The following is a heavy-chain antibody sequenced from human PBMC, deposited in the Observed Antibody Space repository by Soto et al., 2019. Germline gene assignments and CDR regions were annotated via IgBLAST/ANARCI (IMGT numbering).Heavy chain of an antibody. Sequence: GGSLRLSCAASGFTFSSYEMNWVRQAPGKGLGWLSYISSSGSTIYYADSVKGRFTISRDNAKNSLYLQMSSLRVDDTAVYYCARVGRRFLEWLSWGQGTLVTVSS. CDR1: GFTFSSYE. V-gene: IGHV3-48*03. CDR3: ARVGRRFLEWLS. J-gene: IGHJ4*02. D-gene: IGHD3-3*01. CDR2: ISSSGSTI.